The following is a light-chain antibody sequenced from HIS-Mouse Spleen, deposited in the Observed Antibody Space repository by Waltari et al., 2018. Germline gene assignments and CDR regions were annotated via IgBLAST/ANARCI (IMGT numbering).Light chain of an antibody. CDR3: SSYTSSSTLGV. Sequence: QSALTQPASVSGSPGQSIPIPCPGTSSDVGGYNYVSWYQQQPGKAPKLMIYEVSNRPSGVSNRFSGSKSGNTASLTISGLQAEDEADYYCSSYTSSSTLGVFGGGTKLTVL. V-gene: IGLV2-14*01. CDR2: EVS. J-gene: IGLJ3*02. CDR1: SSDVGGYNY.